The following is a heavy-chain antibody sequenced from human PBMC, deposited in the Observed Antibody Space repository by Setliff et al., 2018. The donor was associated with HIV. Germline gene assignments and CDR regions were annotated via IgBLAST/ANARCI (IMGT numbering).Heavy chain of an antibody. J-gene: IGHJ4*02. CDR1: GFTFRTHA. Sequence: LRLSCAASGFTFRTHAMHWVRQAPGKGLEWVAGISYDDTYKFYADSVKGRFTISRDNSKNTLYLQMNSLRVVDTAVYFCAKNLYRSPWSPLDYWGQGALVTVSS. CDR3: AKNLYRSPWSPLDY. CDR2: ISYDDTYK. V-gene: IGHV3-30*18. D-gene: IGHD6-19*01.